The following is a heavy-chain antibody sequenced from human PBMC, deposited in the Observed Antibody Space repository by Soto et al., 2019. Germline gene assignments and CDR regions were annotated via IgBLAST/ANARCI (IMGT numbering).Heavy chain of an antibody. V-gene: IGHV3-20*04. CDR3: ARDLDCSSTSCYGDFDY. J-gene: IGHJ4*02. CDR2: INWNGGST. D-gene: IGHD2-2*01. CDR1: GFTFSSYW. Sequence: PGGSLRLSCTASGFTFSSYWMHWVRQAPGKGLEWVSGINWNGGSTGYADSVKGRFTISRDNAKNSLYLQMNSLRAEGTALYYCARDLDCSSTSCYGDFDYWGQGTLVTVSS.